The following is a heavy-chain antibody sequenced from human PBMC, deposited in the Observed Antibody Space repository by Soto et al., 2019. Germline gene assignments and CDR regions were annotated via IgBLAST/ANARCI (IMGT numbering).Heavy chain of an antibody. D-gene: IGHD4-17*01. J-gene: IGHJ5*02. V-gene: IGHV4-39*01. CDR3: VRLIGMTTATTDRGFDT. CDR1: GGSISSSTYY. CDR2: IYHTGNT. Sequence: PSETLSLTCTLSGGSISSSTYYWDWIRRPPVKGLEWIGSIYHTGNTYYNPSLRSRITISVDTSKNQSSLKLSSVTAADPAVYYCVRLIGMTTATTDRGFDTWGQGTLVTVS.